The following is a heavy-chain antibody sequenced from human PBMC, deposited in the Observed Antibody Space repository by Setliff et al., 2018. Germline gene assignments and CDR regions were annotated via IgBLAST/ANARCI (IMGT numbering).Heavy chain of an antibody. CDR1: GFTFSSYA. CDR2: ISGSGGST. Sequence: GGSLRLSCAASGFTFSSYAMSWVRQAPGKGLEWVSAISGSGGSTYYADSVKGRFTISRDNAKNSLYLHLTSLRAEDTALYYCTRPLIEMTTMGAFDIWGQGTMVTVSS. D-gene: IGHD4-4*01. CDR3: TRPLIEMTTMGAFDI. V-gene: IGHV3-23*01. J-gene: IGHJ3*02.